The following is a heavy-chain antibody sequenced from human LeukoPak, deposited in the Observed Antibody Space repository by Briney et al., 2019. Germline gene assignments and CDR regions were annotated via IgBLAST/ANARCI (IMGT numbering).Heavy chain of an antibody. J-gene: IGHJ4*02. CDR3: ARRHAAAIYYGSGSFFDH. Sequence: PGRSLRLSCAASGFTFSSYGMHWVRQAPGKGLEWVAVIWYDGSNKYYADSVKGRFTISRDNSKNTLYLQMNSLRAEDTAVYYCARRHAAAIYYGSGSFFDHWGQGTLVTVSS. V-gene: IGHV3-33*01. CDR1: GFTFSSYG. D-gene: IGHD3-10*01. CDR2: IWYDGSNK.